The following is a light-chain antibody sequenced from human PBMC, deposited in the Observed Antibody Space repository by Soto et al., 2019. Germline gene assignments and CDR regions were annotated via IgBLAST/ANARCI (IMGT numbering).Light chain of an antibody. CDR2: EVS. Sequence: HSALTQPPSRPGSPGHSFPISSTGTSSDVGVYNYVSWYQQHPGKAPKLMIYEVSKRPSGVPDRFSGSKSGNTASLTVSGLQAEDEADYYCSSYAGSNKVFGTGTEVTV. V-gene: IGLV2-8*01. CDR3: SSYAGSNKV. J-gene: IGLJ1*01. CDR1: SSDVGVYNY.